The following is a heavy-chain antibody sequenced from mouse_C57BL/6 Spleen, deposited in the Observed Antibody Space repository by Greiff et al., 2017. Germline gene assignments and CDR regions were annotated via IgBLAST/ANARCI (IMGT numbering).Heavy chain of an antibody. CDR1: GYTFTSYW. D-gene: IGHD4-1*01. CDR2: IDPSDSYT. J-gene: IGHJ3*01. Sequence: QVQLQQPGAELVMPGASVKLSCKASGYTFTSYWMHWVKQRPGQGLEWIGEIDPSDSYTNYNQKFKGKSTLTVDKSSSTAYMQLSSLTSEDSAVYYCARSSSNWAWFAYWCQGTLVTVSA. CDR3: ARSSSNWAWFAY. V-gene: IGHV1-69*01.